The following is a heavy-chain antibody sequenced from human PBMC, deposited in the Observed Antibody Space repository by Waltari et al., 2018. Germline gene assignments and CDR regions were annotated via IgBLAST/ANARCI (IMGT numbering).Heavy chain of an antibody. D-gene: IGHD3-10*01. CDR1: GFTFSSYA. Sequence: EVQLLESGGGLVQPGGSLRLSCAASGFTFSSYALSWVRQAPGKGLEWVSAISGSGGSTYYADSVKGRFTISRDNSKNTLYLQMNSLRAEDTAVYYCAKADGVLLWFGPLDYWGQGTLVTVSS. CDR3: AKADGVLLWFGPLDY. J-gene: IGHJ4*02. V-gene: IGHV3-23*01. CDR2: ISGSGGST.